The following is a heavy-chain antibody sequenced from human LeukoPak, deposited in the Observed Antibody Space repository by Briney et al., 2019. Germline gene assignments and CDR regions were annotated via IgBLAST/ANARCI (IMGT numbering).Heavy chain of an antibody. V-gene: IGHV4-34*01. J-gene: IGHJ6*03. D-gene: IGHD3-10*01. Sequence: SETLSLTCAVYGGSFSGYYWSWIRQPPGKGLEWIGEINHSGSTNYNPSLKSRVTISVDTSKNQFSLKLSSVTAADTAVYYCARVGWLKSHYYYYYMDVWGKGTTVTVSS. CDR3: ARVGWLKSHYYYYYMDV. CDR2: INHSGST. CDR1: GGSFSGYY.